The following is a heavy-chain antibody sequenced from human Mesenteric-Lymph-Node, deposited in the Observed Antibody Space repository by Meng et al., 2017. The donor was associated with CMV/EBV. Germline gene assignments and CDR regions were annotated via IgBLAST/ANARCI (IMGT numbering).Heavy chain of an antibody. CDR3: ARDIQSGGGWFDP. CDR2: THHSGST. Sequence: GSLRLSCTVSGYSISSDRYWGWMRQTPGKGLEWIVSTHHSGSTYYNPSLKSRVTISVDTSKNQFSLRLSSVTAADTAVYYCARDIQSGGGWFDPWGQGTLVTVSS. D-gene: IGHD3-10*01. J-gene: IGHJ5*02. CDR1: GYSISSDRY. V-gene: IGHV4-38-2*02.